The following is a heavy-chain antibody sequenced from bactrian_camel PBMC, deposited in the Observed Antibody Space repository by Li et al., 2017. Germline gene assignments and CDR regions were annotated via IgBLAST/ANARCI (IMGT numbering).Heavy chain of an antibody. CDR2: TDRTGRGT. D-gene: IGHD6*01. CDR1: GYTVSSNC. J-gene: IGHJ4*01. V-gene: IGHV3S6*01. CDR3: AAATRPWPAYPPLSTEFNY. Sequence: QLVESGGGSVQAGGSLRLSCAASGYTVSSNCMGWFRQAPGKAREGIAGTDRTGRGTYYAGSVKGRFTISQDSAKNTMYLQMSSLKLEDTAIYYCAAATRPWPAYPPLSTEFNYWGQGTQVTVS.